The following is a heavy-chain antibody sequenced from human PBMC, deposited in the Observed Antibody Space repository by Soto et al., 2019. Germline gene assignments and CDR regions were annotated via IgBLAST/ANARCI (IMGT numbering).Heavy chain of an antibody. CDR2: ISGYNGNT. D-gene: IGHD4-17*01. CDR1: GYTFSSHG. Sequence: ASVKVSCKGSGYTFSSHGVSWVRQAPGQGLEWMGWISGYNGNTNSAQKFRGRLTMTTDTSTNTAYIELRSLRSDETAVYYCATCAGQVSDFGGPFEYWGQGTMVTVSS. J-gene: IGHJ4*02. CDR3: ATCAGQVSDFGGPFEY. V-gene: IGHV1-18*04.